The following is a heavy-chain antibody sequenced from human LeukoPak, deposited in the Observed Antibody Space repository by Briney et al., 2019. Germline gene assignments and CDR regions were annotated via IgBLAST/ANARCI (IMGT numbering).Heavy chain of an antibody. V-gene: IGHV3-23*01. J-gene: IGHJ4*02. CDR2: ISGSGGST. CDR1: GFTFSSYA. D-gene: IGHD3-16*02. CDR3: VRRGSRSY. Sequence: GGSLRLSCAASGFTFSSYAMSWVRQAPGKGLEWVSAISGSGGSTYYADSVKGRFTISRDNAKNSLYLQMNSLRVDDTAVYYCVRRGSRSYWGQGTLVTVSS.